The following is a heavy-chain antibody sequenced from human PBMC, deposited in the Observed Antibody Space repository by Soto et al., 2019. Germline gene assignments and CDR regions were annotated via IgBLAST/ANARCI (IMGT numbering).Heavy chain of an antibody. V-gene: IGHV3-23*01. Sequence: PGGSLRLSCIASGFTFSSYAMSWVRQAPGKGLEWVSSIIGNGGTTYYADSVKGRFTISRDNSKNTLYLQMNSLRAEDTAVFYCAKGFGCSSTSCLSGDYWGQGILVTVSS. CDR3: AKGFGCSSTSCLSGDY. CDR2: IIGNGGTT. CDR1: GFTFSSYA. D-gene: IGHD2-2*01. J-gene: IGHJ4*02.